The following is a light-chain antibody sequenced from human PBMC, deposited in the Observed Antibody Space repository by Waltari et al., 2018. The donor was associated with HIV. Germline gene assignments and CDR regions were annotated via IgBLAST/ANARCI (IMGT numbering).Light chain of an antibody. CDR1: RDISNY. Sequence: DIQMTKSPSSLSASVGDRVTISSQASRDISNYLNWYQVKPGEAPKLLIYDASNLQTGVPSRFSASGSGTHFNFTISSLQPDDIATYFCQQFDDQPPYTFGQGTKLDIK. V-gene: IGKV1-33*01. CDR3: QQFDDQPPYT. CDR2: DAS. J-gene: IGKJ2*01.